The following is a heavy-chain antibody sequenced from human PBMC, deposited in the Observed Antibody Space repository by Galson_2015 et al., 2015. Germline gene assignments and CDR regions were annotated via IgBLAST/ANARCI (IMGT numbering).Heavy chain of an antibody. CDR1: GYTFTGYY. J-gene: IGHJ5*02. Sequence: SVKVSCKASGYTFTGYYMHWVRQAPGQGLEWMGRINPNSGGTNYAQKFQGRVTMTRDTSISTAYMELSRLGSDDTAVYYCVRDPGYSSSWPYNWFDPWGQGTLVTVSS. CDR3: VRDPGYSSSWPYNWFDP. CDR2: INPNSGGT. D-gene: IGHD6-13*01. V-gene: IGHV1-2*06.